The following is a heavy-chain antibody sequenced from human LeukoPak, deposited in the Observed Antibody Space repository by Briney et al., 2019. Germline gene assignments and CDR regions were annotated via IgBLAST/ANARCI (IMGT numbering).Heavy chain of an antibody. CDR2: IYHSGST. J-gene: IGHJ4*02. CDR3: ARVVVAATSLYFDY. CDR1: GGSISSGGYS. D-gene: IGHD2-15*01. Sequence: SETLSLTCAVSGGSISSGGYSWSWIRQPPGKGLEWIGYIYHSGSTYYNPSLKSRVTISVDRSKNRFSLKLSSVTAADTAVYYCARVVVAATSLYFDYWGQGTLVTVSS. V-gene: IGHV4-30-2*01.